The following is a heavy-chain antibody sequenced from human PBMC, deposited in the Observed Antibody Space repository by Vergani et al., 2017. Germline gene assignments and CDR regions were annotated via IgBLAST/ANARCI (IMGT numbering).Heavy chain of an antibody. D-gene: IGHD3-3*01. CDR1: GFTFSSYW. Sequence: EVQLVESGGGLVQPGGSLRLSCAASGFTFSSYWMHWVRQAPGKGLVWVSRINSDGSSTSYADSVKGRFTISRDNAKNTLYLQMNSLRAEDTAVYYCARGPLPNYDFWSGYSHAYYYYYGMDVWGQGTTVTVSS. V-gene: IGHV3-74*01. CDR3: ARGPLPNYDFWSGYSHAYYYYYGMDV. CDR2: INSDGSST. J-gene: IGHJ6*02.